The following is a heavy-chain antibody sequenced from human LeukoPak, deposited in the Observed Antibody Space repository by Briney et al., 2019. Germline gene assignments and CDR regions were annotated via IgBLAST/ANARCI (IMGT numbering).Heavy chain of an antibody. D-gene: IGHD1-26*01. J-gene: IGHJ6*03. CDR1: GFTFSSYA. CDR2: ISGSGGST. Sequence: GGSLRLSCAASGFTFSSYAMSWVRQAPGKGLERVSAISGSGGSTYYADSVKGRFTISRDNSKNTLYLQMNSLRAEDTAVYYCAKCEWEPLSDYYYYMDVWGKGTTVTVSS. CDR3: AKCEWEPLSDYYYYMDV. V-gene: IGHV3-23*01.